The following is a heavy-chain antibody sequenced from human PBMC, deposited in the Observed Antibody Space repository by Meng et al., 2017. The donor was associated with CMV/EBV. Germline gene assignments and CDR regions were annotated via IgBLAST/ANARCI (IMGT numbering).Heavy chain of an antibody. CDR2: ISSSSSTI. CDR3: ARAVAGTAGDSDY. D-gene: IGHD6-19*01. V-gene: IGHV3-48*04. Sequence: GGSLRLSCAASGFTFSSYSMNWVRQAPGKGLEWVSSISSSSSTIYYADSVKGRFTISRDNAKNSLYLQMNSLRAEDTAVYYCARAVAGTAGDSDYWGQGTLVTVSS. J-gene: IGHJ4*02. CDR1: GFTFSSYS.